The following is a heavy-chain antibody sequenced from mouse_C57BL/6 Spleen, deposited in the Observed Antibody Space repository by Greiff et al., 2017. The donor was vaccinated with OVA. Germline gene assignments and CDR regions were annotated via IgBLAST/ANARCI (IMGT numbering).Heavy chain of an antibody. CDR2: IRNKANGYTT. CDR3: ARMDYAFDY. CDR1: GFTFTDYY. J-gene: IGHJ2*01. D-gene: IGHD2-4*01. V-gene: IGHV7-3*01. Sequence: EVQLVESGGGLVQPGGSLSLSCAASGFTFTDYYMSWVRQPPWKALEWLGFIRNKANGYTTEYSASVKGRFTISRDNSQSILYLQMNALRAEDSATYYCARMDYAFDYWGQGTTLTVSS.